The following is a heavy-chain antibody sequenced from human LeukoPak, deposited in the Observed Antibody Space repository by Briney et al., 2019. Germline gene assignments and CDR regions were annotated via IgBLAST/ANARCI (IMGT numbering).Heavy chain of an antibody. CDR3: ARVXXVVAANILAWSAFDI. D-gene: IGHD2-15*01. CDR2: IHHSGST. V-gene: IGHV4-34*01. CDR1: GGSFSGYY. J-gene: IGHJ3*02. Sequence: LETLSLTCAVYGGSFSGYYWSWIRQPPGKGLGWIGEIHHSGSTNYKPSLKSRVTISVDTSKNQFSLKLSSVTAADTAVYYCARVXXVVAANILAWSAFDIWGQGTMVTVSS.